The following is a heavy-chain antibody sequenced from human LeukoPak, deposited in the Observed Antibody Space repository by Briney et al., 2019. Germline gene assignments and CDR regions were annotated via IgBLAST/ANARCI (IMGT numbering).Heavy chain of an antibody. CDR1: GGSISSYY. D-gene: IGHD2-2*01. V-gene: IGHV4-59*12. CDR2: IYYSGST. J-gene: IGHJ2*01. CDR3: ARRFCSSTSCYLGYFDL. Sequence: SETLSLTCTVSGGSISSYYWSWIRQPPGKGLEWIGYIYYSGSTNYNPSLKSRVTISVDTSKNQFSLKLSSVTAADTAVYYCARRFCSSTSCYLGYFDLWGRGTLVTVSS.